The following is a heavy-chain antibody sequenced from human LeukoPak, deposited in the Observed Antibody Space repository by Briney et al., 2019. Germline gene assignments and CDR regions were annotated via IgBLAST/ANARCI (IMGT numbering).Heavy chain of an antibody. CDR3: ATDLTPSMITIGNDAFDI. V-gene: IGHV1-2*02. CDR2: INPNSGGT. Sequence: APVKVSCKASGYTFTGYYMHWVRQAPGQGLEWMGWINPNSGGTNYAQKFQGRVTMTRDTSISTAYMELSSLRSEDTAVYYCATDLTPSMITIGNDAFDIWGQGTMVTVSS. CDR1: GYTFTGYY. D-gene: IGHD3-22*01. J-gene: IGHJ3*02.